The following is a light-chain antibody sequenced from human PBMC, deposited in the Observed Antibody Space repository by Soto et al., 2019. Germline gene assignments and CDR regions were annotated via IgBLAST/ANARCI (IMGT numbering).Light chain of an antibody. CDR1: QSVSSGS. CDR3: QQYERPPFA. CDR2: GVS. J-gene: IGKJ2*01. Sequence: EIVLTQSPGTLSLSPGERATLSCRASQSVSSGSLAWYQQKPGQAPRLLIYGVSSRATGIPDRFSGSGSGTDFTLTISGLEPDDFALYFCQQYERPPFAFGQGTKLEIK. V-gene: IGKV3-20*01.